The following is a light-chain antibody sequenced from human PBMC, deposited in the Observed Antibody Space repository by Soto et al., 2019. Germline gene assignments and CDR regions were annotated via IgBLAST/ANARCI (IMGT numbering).Light chain of an antibody. CDR3: QQTYSTPWT. Sequence: DIQMTQSPASLSASIGDRVTITCRASQTISSYLNWYQQKPGKAPKLLISAASSLQSGVPSRFSGSASGTDFTLTISSLQPEDFATYHCQQTYSTPWTFGQGTKVDIK. J-gene: IGKJ1*01. CDR1: QTISSY. CDR2: AAS. V-gene: IGKV1-39*01.